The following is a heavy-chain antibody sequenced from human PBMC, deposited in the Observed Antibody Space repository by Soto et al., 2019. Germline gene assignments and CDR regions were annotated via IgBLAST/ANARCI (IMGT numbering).Heavy chain of an antibody. CDR3: AKDIEGLDSYFGMDV. J-gene: IGHJ6*02. V-gene: IGHV3-9*01. CDR2: IRWNSGGI. Sequence: GGSLRLSCVASGFTFENYVMHWVRQAPGKGLECVSSIRWNSGGITYAASVQGRFTISRDNAKNSLYLQMNSLRDEDTALYYCAKDIEGLDSYFGMDVWGQGTTVTVSS. CDR1: GFTFENYV.